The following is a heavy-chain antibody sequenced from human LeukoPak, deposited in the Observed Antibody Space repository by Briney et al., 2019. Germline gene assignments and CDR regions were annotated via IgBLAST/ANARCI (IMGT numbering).Heavy chain of an antibody. D-gene: IGHD3-9*01. CDR2: IYYSGST. J-gene: IGHJ6*04. Sequence: SETLSPTCTVSGGSISSSSYYWGWIRQPPGKGLEWIGSIYYSGSTNYNPSLKSRVTISVDTSKNQFSLKLSSVTAADTAVYYCARSYGSVLRYFEALMDVWGKGTTVTISS. CDR3: ARSYGSVLRYFEALMDV. V-gene: IGHV4-39*07. CDR1: GGSISSSSYY.